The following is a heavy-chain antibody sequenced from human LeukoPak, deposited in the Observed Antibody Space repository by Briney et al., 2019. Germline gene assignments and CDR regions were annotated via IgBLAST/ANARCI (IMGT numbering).Heavy chain of an antibody. CDR2: IYTSGST. CDR3: ARGKVAVAGKYYYYYGMDV. D-gene: IGHD6-19*01. V-gene: IGHV4-59*10. CDR1: GGSFSGYY. Sequence: SETLSLTCAVYGGSFSGYYWSWIRQPAGKGLEWIGRIYTSGSTNYNPSLKSRVTMSVDTSKNQFSLKLSSVTAADTAVYYCARGKVAVAGKYYYYYGMDVWGQGTTVTVSS. J-gene: IGHJ6*02.